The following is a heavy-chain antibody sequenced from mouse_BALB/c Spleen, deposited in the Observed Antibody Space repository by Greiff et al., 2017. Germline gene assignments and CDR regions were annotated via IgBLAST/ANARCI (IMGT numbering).Heavy chain of an antibody. J-gene: IGHJ3*01. D-gene: IGHD2-4*01. V-gene: IGHV1S81*02. CDR1: GYTFTGYY. CDR3: TRREYDYDEDWFAY. Sequence: QVQLQQPGAELVKPGASVKLSCKASGYTFTGYYMYWVKQRPGQGLEWIGGISPSNGGTNFNEKFKSKATLTVDKSSSTAYMQLSSLTSEDYAVYYCTRREYDYDEDWFAYWGQGTLVTVSA. CDR2: ISPSNGGT.